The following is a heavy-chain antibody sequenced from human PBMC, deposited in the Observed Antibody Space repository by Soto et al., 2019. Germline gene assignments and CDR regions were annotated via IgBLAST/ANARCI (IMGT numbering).Heavy chain of an antibody. Sequence: QVQLVQSGAEVKKPGASVKVSCKASGYTFTSYGISWVRQAPGQGLEWMGWISAYNGNTNYAQKLQGRVTMTTDTSTSTAYMELRSLRSDDTAVYYCATSGPLWFGELSGVDGWFDPWGQGTLVTVSS. CDR1: GYTFTSYG. D-gene: IGHD3-10*01. V-gene: IGHV1-18*01. CDR3: ATSGPLWFGELSGVDGWFDP. CDR2: ISAYNGNT. J-gene: IGHJ5*02.